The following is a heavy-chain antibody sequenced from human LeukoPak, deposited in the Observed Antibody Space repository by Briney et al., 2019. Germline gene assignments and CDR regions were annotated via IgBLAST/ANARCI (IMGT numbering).Heavy chain of an antibody. D-gene: IGHD2-15*01. Sequence: KSSETLSLTCAVSGVSISSSNWWSWVRQPPGKGLEWIGEIYHSGSTNYNPSLKSRVTISVDKSKNQFSLKLSSVTAADTAVYYCARVCGSGGSCYSGWGQGTLVTVSS. CDR3: ARVCGSGGSCYSG. J-gene: IGHJ4*02. V-gene: IGHV4-4*02. CDR1: GVSISSSNW. CDR2: IYHSGST.